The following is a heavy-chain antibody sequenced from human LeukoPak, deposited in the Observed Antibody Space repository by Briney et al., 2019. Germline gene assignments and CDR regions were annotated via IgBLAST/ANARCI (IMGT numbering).Heavy chain of an antibody. V-gene: IGHV4-34*01. CDR2: IDLGGST. Sequence: SETLSLTCAVYGGSFSGYYWTWLRQAPGKGLEWIGEIDLGGSTNSNPSLKSRVTISLDTSKNQFSLKLSSVTAADTAVYYCGRARAPNLWGQGTLVTVSS. J-gene: IGHJ4*02. CDR1: GGSFSGYY. CDR3: GRARAPNL.